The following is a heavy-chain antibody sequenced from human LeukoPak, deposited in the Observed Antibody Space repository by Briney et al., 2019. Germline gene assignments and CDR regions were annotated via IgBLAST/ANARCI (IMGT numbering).Heavy chain of an antibody. Sequence: GGSLRLSCAASGFTFSSYWMSWVRQAPGKGREWVANIKQDGSEKYYVDSVKGRFTISRDNAKSSLYLQMNSLRAEDTAVYYCARDPGIVVVPAAIGGYYYYGMDVWGQGTTVTVSS. CDR1: GFTFSSYW. CDR3: ARDPGIVVVPAAIGGYYYYGMDV. CDR2: IKQDGSEK. D-gene: IGHD2-2*02. V-gene: IGHV3-7*01. J-gene: IGHJ6*02.